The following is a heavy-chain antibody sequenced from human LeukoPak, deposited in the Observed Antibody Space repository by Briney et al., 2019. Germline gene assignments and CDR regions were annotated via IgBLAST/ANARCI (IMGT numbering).Heavy chain of an antibody. CDR2: ISHDGRDK. CDR3: ARAPPPSSIAAAYPDY. J-gene: IGHJ4*02. Sequence: PGRSLRLSCSASGFSFSTYGMHWVRQAPGKGLQWMADISHDGRDKYYGDSVKGRLTISRDNSKNTVYLEMNSLRPEDTALYFCARAPPPSSIAAAYPDYWGQGTLVTVSS. D-gene: IGHD6-13*01. CDR1: GFSFSTYG. V-gene: IGHV3-30*03.